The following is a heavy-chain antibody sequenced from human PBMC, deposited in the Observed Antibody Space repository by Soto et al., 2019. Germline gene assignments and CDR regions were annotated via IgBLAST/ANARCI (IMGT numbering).Heavy chain of an antibody. CDR1: GYTFTSYY. Sequence: ASVKVSCKASGYTFTSYYMHWVRQAPGQGLEWMGIINPSGGSTSYAQKFQGGVTMTRDTSTSTVYMELSSLRSEDTAVYYCARDRQPPSGYSNTYGMDVWGQGTTVTVSS. V-gene: IGHV1-46*01. D-gene: IGHD6-13*01. CDR2: INPSGGST. J-gene: IGHJ6*02. CDR3: ARDRQPPSGYSNTYGMDV.